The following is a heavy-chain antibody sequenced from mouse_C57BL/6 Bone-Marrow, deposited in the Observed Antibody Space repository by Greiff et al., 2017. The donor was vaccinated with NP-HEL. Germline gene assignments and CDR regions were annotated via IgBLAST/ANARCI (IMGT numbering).Heavy chain of an antibody. J-gene: IGHJ3*01. CDR3: AHHRRFAY. V-gene: IGHV5-6*01. CDR1: GFTFSSYG. CDR2: ISSGGSYT. Sequence: EVQGVESGGDLVKPGGSLKLSCAASGFTFSSYGMSWVRQTPDKRLEWVATISSGGSYTYYPDSVKGRFTISRDNAKNTLYLQMSSLKSEDTAMYYCAHHRRFAYWGQGTLVTVSA.